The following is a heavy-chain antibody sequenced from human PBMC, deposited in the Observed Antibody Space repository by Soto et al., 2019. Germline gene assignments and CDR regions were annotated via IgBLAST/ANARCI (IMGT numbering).Heavy chain of an antibody. CDR1: GYTFTSYD. V-gene: IGHV1-8*01. Sequence: GASVKVSCKASGYTFTSYDINWVRQATGQGLEWMGWMNPNSVNTGHAQKFQGRVTLTRNTSISTAYMELSSLRSEDTALYYCARLYCSGGSCTKTLRSWGKGTLVTVSS. D-gene: IGHD2-15*01. CDR3: ARLYCSGGSCTKTLRS. CDR2: MNPNSVNT. J-gene: IGHJ5*02.